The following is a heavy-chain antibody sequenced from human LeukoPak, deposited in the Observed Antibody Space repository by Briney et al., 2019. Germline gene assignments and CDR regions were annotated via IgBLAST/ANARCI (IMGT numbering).Heavy chain of an antibody. CDR1: GGSISSGGYY. D-gene: IGHD2-21*02. CDR2: IYYSGST. Sequence: PSETLSLTCTVSGGSISSGGYYWSWIRQHPGKGLEWIGYIYYSGSTYYNPSLKSRVTISVDTSKNQFSLKLSSVTAADTAVYYCARVRVGDSTYYYYGMDVWGQGTTATVSS. V-gene: IGHV4-31*03. CDR3: ARVRVGDSTYYYYGMDV. J-gene: IGHJ6*02.